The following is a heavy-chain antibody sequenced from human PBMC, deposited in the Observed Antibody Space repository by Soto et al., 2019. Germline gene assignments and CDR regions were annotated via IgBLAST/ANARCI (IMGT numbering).Heavy chain of an antibody. V-gene: IGHV5-51*03. CDR1: GYSFTKYW. D-gene: IGHD6-13*01. CDR3: ARRDLGLEATGSASL. Sequence: EVQLVQSGAEVKKPGESLKISCKASGYSFTKYWIGWVRQTPGKGLEWMGIIHPGDSDTRYSPPFQGQVTISADKSISTTYLQWSSLKASDSAIYYCARRDLGLEATGSASLWGQGTLVTVSP. CDR2: IHPGDSDT. J-gene: IGHJ4*02.